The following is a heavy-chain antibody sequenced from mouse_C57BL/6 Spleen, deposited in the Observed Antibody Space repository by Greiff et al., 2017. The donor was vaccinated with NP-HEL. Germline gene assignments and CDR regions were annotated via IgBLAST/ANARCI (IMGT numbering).Heavy chain of an antibody. Sequence: EVKLMESGGDLVKPGGSLKLSCAASGFTFSSYGMSWVRQTPDKRLEWVATISSGGGYTYYPDSVKGRFTITRDNAKNTLYLQMSSLKSEDTAMYYCARHPGTREDYYFDYWGQGTTLTVSS. D-gene: IGHD4-1*01. J-gene: IGHJ2*01. V-gene: IGHV5-6*01. CDR2: ISSGGGYT. CDR1: GFTFSSYG. CDR3: ARHPGTREDYYFDY.